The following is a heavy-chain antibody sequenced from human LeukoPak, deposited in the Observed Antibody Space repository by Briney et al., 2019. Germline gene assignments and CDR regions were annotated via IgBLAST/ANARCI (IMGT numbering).Heavy chain of an antibody. D-gene: IGHD6-6*01. CDR3: AKDRGIAGRPAFDF. CDR2: ISGGGGNT. Sequence: MHWVRQAPGKGLEWVSAISGGGGNTYYADSVKGRFTISRDSSKNTLYLQMNSLRAEDTAVYYCAKDRGIAGRPAFDFWGQGTLVTVSS. J-gene: IGHJ4*02. V-gene: IGHV3-23*01.